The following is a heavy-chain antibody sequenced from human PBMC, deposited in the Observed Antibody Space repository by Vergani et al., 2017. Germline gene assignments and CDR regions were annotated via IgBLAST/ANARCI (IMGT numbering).Heavy chain of an antibody. CDR1: GYTFTGYY. J-gene: IGHJ5*02. V-gene: IGHV1-2*02. Sequence: QVQLVQSGAEVKKPGASVKVSCKASGYTFTGYYMHWVRQAPGQGLEWMGWINPNSGGTNYAQKFQGRVTMTRDTSISTAYMELSSLRSEDTAVYYCARGPLRFFTTYNWFDPWGQGTLVTVSS. D-gene: IGHD3-3*01. CDR2: INPNSGGT. CDR3: ARGPLRFFTTYNWFDP.